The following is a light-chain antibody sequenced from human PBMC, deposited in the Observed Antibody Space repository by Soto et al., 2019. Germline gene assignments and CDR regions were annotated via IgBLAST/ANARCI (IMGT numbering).Light chain of an antibody. Sequence: EIVLTQSPGTLSLSPGERVSLSCRASQTVASNFLAWYQQKPGQAPRLLIYGASGRSAGIPDRFSGSGSGTDFTLTITRLEPEDVAVYYCLQYNNWPPRFGGGTKVEIK. CDR3: LQYNNWPPR. CDR2: GAS. V-gene: IGKV3-20*01. J-gene: IGKJ4*01. CDR1: QTVASNF.